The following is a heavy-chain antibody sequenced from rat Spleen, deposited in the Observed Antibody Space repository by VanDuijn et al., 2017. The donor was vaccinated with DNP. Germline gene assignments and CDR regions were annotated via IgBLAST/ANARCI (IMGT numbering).Heavy chain of an antibody. CDR1: GFSVTDYS. Sequence: QVQLKESGPGLVHPSQTLSLTCTVSGFSVTDYSVHWVRQPPGKGLEWMGVIWGNGNTNYNSALKSRLSISRDTSKSQVFLKMNNLQTADTAMYFCARSLITEGIGVRWGQGVMVTVSS. D-gene: IGHD1-11*01. CDR2: IWGNGNT. CDR3: ARSLITEGIGVR. V-gene: IGHV2S54*01. J-gene: IGHJ2*01.